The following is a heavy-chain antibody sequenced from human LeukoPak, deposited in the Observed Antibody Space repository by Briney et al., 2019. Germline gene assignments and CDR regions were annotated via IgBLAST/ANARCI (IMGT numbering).Heavy chain of an antibody. CDR3: ARDLNMEGYYDSSGYGPDALDI. D-gene: IGHD3-22*01. J-gene: IGHJ3*02. Sequence: GGSLRLSCAASGFTFSSYSMNWVRQAPGKGLEWVSSISSSSSYIYYADSVKGRFTISRDNAKNSLYLQMNSLRAEDTAVYYCARDLNMEGYYDSSGYGPDALDIWGQGTMVTVSS. CDR1: GFTFSSYS. V-gene: IGHV3-21*01. CDR2: ISSSSSYI.